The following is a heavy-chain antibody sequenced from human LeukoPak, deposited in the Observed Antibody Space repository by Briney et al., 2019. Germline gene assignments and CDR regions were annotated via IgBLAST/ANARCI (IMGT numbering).Heavy chain of an antibody. D-gene: IGHD6-25*01. CDR3: AREGGFYRPLDY. V-gene: IGHV4-4*02. Sequence: PSETLSLTCGVSGGSVSSTNWWTWIRQPPGKGLEWIGGVGLDGRTNSNLSLKSRLTMSVDLSENHVSLKLTSVTAADTAVYYCAREGGFYRPLDYSGQGTLVTVSS. J-gene: IGHJ4*02. CDR1: GGSVSSTNW. CDR2: VGLDGRT.